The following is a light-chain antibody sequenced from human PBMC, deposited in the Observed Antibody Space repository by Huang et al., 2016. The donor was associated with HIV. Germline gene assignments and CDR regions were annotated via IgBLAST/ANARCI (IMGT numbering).Light chain of an antibody. J-gene: IGKJ5*01. CDR1: QGIRSH. V-gene: IGKV1-9*01. CDR3: QQLNTYPIT. Sequence: IQLTQSPSSLSASVGDRVTITCRASQGIRSHVAWYQLKPGKAPNLLIYGASTLRSGVPSRFSGSGSVTDCTLTISSLQPDDFASYYCQQLNTYPITFGQGTRLEIK. CDR2: GAS.